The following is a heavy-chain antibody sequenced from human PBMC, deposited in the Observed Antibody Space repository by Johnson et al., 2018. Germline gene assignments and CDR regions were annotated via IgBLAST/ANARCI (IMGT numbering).Heavy chain of an antibody. Sequence: VQLLEAGAEVKKAGSSVKVSCKASGGTFGSYAISWVRQAPGQGLEWMGGIIPIFGPANYAQKFQARVKITAEESTSTAYMELSSLRSEDTAVYYCARAALEGYYYYGMDVWGQGTTVTVSS. CDR2: IIPIFGPA. D-gene: IGHD5-24*01. V-gene: IGHV1-69*01. J-gene: IGHJ6*02. CDR1: GGTFGSYA. CDR3: ARAALEGYYYYGMDV.